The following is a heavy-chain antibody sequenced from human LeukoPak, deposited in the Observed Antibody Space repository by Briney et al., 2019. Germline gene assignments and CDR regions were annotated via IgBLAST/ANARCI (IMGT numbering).Heavy chain of an antibody. CDR2: IYTSGST. V-gene: IGHV4-61*02. J-gene: IGHJ1*01. Sequence: SETLSLTCTVSGGSISSGSYYWSWIRQPAGKGLEWIGRIYTSGSTNYNPTLKSRVTISVDTSKNQFSLKLSSVTAADTAVYYCARLGIVVAELYFQHWGQGTLVTVSS. CDR1: GGSISSGSYY. CDR3: ARLGIVVAELYFQH. D-gene: IGHD3-22*01.